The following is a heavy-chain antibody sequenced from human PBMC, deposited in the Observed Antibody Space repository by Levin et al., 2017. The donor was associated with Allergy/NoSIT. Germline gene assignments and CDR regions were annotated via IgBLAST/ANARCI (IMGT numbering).Heavy chain of an antibody. D-gene: IGHD4-11*01. J-gene: IGHJ3*02. CDR3: ARDLSNSRENALDI. V-gene: IGHV1-2*02. CDR1: GYTFTDYY. Sequence: ASVKVSCRASGYTFTDYYMHWVRQAPGQGLEWTGCINPNSGGTNYAQKFQGRVTVTRDTSINTAYMELSRLRSDDTAVYFCARDLSNSRENALDIWGQGTMVTVSS. CDR2: INPNSGGT.